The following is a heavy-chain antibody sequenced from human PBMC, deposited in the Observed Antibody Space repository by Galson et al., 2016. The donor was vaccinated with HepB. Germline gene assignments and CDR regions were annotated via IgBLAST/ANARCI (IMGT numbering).Heavy chain of an antibody. D-gene: IGHD3-3*01. CDR1: GGPVSSDSSY. CDR3: ARGAEWYYFDT. J-gene: IGHJ4*02. CDR2: IFHRGST. Sequence: SETLSLTCVVSGGPVSSDSSYWTWIRQSPGKGLEWLGYIFHRGSTNYNPFLNGRITLSVDTSKNHFSLQLRSVTAADTAVYFCARGAEWYYFDTWGQGTLVTVSS. V-gene: IGHV4-61*03.